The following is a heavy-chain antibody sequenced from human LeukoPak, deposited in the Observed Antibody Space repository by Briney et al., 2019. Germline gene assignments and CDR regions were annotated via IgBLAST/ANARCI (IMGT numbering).Heavy chain of an antibody. V-gene: IGHV4-31*03. CDR1: GGSISSGGYY. CDR3: ARRVQHPNWFDP. J-gene: IGHJ5*02. Sequence: TPSQTLSLTCTVSGGSISSGGYYWRWLRQHPGKGLEWIGYIYYSGSTYYNPSLKSRVTISVDTSKNQFSLKLSSVTAADTAVYYCARRVQHPNWFDPWGQGTLVTVSS. CDR2: IYYSGST.